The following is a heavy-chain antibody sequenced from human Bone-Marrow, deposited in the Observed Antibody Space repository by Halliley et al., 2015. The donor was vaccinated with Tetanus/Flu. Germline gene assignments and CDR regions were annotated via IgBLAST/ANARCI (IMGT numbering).Heavy chain of an antibody. J-gene: IGHJ4*02. CDR2: INSDGKIT. CDR3: IRGGSGGGCGR. CDR1: GFTFSNYW. V-gene: IGHV3-74*03. D-gene: IGHD2-15*01. Sequence: SLRLSCAASGFTFSNYWMHWVRQVPGKGHVWVSRINSDGKITTYADSVKGRFTISRDNAKNTLYLQMDRLRAEDTAIYYCIRGGSGGGCGRWAQGPLVTVSS.